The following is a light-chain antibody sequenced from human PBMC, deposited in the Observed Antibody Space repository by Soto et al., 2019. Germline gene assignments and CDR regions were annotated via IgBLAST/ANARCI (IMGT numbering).Light chain of an antibody. V-gene: IGKV3-11*01. CDR2: GAS. Sequence: EIMMTQSASTLSVSTGERATLSCRASQSVSSSLAWYQQKPGQAPRLLIYGASNRATGIPARFSGSGSVTDFTLTSSSLEPEDFAVYYWQQRSNWATFGPRTKVD. CDR3: QQRSNWAT. CDR1: QSVSSS. J-gene: IGKJ3*01.